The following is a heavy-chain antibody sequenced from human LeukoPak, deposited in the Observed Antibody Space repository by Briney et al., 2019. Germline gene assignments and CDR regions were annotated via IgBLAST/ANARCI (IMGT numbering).Heavy chain of an antibody. CDR1: GYSFTSYW. Sequence: GESLKISCKGSGYSFTSYWIGRVRQMPGKGLEWMGIIYPGDSDTRYSPSFQGQVTISADKSISTAYLQWSSLKASDTAMYYCARGGYDFWSGSYYFDYWGQGTLVTVSS. D-gene: IGHD3-3*01. V-gene: IGHV5-51*01. CDR3: ARGGYDFWSGSYYFDY. J-gene: IGHJ4*02. CDR2: IYPGDSDT.